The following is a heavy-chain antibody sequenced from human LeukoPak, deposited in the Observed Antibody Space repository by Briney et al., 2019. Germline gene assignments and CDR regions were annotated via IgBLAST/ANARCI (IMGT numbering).Heavy chain of an antibody. CDR3: ARRSGGNLIVVVPAAIQAFDI. CDR1: GGSFSGYY. CDR2: IYYSGST. J-gene: IGHJ3*02. Sequence: SETLSLTCAVYGGSFSGYYWGWIRQPPGKGLEWIGSIYYSGSTYYNPSLKSRVTISVDTSKNQFSLKLSSVTAADTAVYYCARRSGGNLIVVVPAAIQAFDIWGQGTMVTVSS. V-gene: IGHV4-39*01. D-gene: IGHD2-2*02.